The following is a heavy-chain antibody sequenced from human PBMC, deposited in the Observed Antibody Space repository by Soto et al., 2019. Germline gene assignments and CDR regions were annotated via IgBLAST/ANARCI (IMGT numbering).Heavy chain of an antibody. CDR2: ISSSSTYI. Sequence: GGSLRLSCAASRFTFSTYSMNWVRQAPGKGLGWVSSISSSSTYIYYSDSVRGRFAISRDNAENSLYLQMNSLRAEDTAVYYCARDLPSYDLFDYWGQGTLVTVSS. V-gene: IGHV3-21*01. J-gene: IGHJ4*02. D-gene: IGHD3-16*01. CDR3: ARDLPSYDLFDY. CDR1: RFTFSTYS.